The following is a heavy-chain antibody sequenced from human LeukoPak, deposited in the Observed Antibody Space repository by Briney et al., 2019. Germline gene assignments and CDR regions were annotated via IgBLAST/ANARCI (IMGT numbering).Heavy chain of an antibody. CDR1: GFTFSSYW. CDR2: IKQDGSEK. Sequence: GGSLRLSCAASGFTFSSYWMSWVRQAPGKGLEWVANIKQDGSEKYYVDSVKGRFTISRDNAKNSLYLQMNSLRAEDTAVYYCASSPDDYGDYQSFDYWGQGTLVTVSS. J-gene: IGHJ4*02. D-gene: IGHD4-17*01. CDR3: ASSPDDYGDYQSFDY. V-gene: IGHV3-7*03.